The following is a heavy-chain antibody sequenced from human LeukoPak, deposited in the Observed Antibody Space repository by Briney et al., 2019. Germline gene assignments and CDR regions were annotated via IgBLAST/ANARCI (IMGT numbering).Heavy chain of an antibody. D-gene: IGHD5-24*01. CDR3: ARLKQEMATIGDAFDI. Sequence: PGGSLRLSCAASGFTFDDYAMHWVRQAPGKGLEWVSLISWDGGSTYYADSVKGRFTISRDNSKNSLYLQMNSLRAEDTAVYYCARLKQEMATIGDAFDIWGQGTMVTVSS. CDR1: GFTFDDYA. V-gene: IGHV3-43D*03. CDR2: ISWDGGST. J-gene: IGHJ3*02.